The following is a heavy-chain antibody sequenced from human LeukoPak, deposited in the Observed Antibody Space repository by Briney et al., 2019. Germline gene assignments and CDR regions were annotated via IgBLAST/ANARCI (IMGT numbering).Heavy chain of an antibody. CDR3: ARQRAGYDFWSGHYGNFDY. V-gene: IGHV5-51*01. J-gene: IGHJ4*02. D-gene: IGHD3-3*01. Sequence: GESLKISCKGSGYSFTSYWIGWVRQMPGKGLEWMGIIYPDDSDTRYSPSFQGQVTISADKSISTAYLQWSSLKASDTAMYYCARQRAGYDFWSGHYGNFDYWGQGTLVTVSS. CDR1: GYSFTSYW. CDR2: IYPDDSDT.